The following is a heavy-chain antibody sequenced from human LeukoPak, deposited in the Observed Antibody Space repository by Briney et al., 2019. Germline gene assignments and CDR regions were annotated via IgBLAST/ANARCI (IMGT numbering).Heavy chain of an antibody. Sequence: PGGSLRLSCAGSGFTFSNYAMYWVRQAPGKGLEWVALISNDGNGKYADSVRGRFSISRDNAKNTVYLQMNSLRAEDTAVYYCAKDSEVEVRGVISYWGQGTLVTVSS. J-gene: IGHJ4*02. CDR2: ISNDGNGK. V-gene: IGHV3-30*04. CDR3: AKDSEVEVRGVISY. CDR1: GFTFSNYA. D-gene: IGHD3-10*01.